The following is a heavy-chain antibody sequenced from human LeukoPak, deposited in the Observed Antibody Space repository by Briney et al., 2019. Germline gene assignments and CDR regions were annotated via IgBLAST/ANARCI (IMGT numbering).Heavy chain of an antibody. CDR1: GFIFSSYS. V-gene: IGHV3-21*01. J-gene: IGHJ4*02. Sequence: GGSLRLSCTASGFIFSSYSMNWVRQAPGKGLEWVSSISTSNTYIWYADSVKGRFTISRDNAKNSLYLQMNSLRAEDTAVYYCARGGVTLTTARDWGQGTLVTVFS. CDR2: ISTSNTYI. D-gene: IGHD5-18*01. CDR3: ARGGVTLTTARD.